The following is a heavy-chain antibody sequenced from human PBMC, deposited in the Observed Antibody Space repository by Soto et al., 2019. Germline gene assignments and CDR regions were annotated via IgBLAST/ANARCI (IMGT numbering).Heavy chain of an antibody. Sequence: GGSLRLSCAASGFPFSSYAMHWVRQAPGKGLEWVAVISYDGSNKYYADSVKGRFTISRDNSKNTLYLQMNSLRAEDTAVYYCARDPLPREVRTPSHGLDYWGQGTLVTVSS. CDR2: ISYDGSNK. V-gene: IGHV3-30-3*01. CDR3: ARDPLPREVRTPSHGLDY. CDR1: GFPFSSYA. D-gene: IGHD3-10*01. J-gene: IGHJ4*02.